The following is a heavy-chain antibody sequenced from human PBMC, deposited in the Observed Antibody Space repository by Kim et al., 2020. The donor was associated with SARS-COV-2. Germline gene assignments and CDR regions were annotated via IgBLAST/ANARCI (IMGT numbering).Heavy chain of an antibody. Sequence: GGSLRLSCAASGFTFSSYSMNWVRQAPGKGLEWVSSISSSSSYIYYADSVKGRFTISRDNAKNSLYLQMNSLRAEDTAVYYCAREYDRGVKSPGYGMDVWGQGTTVTVSS. CDR2: ISSSSSYI. V-gene: IGHV3-21*01. J-gene: IGHJ6*02. D-gene: IGHD3-10*02. CDR3: AREYDRGVKSPGYGMDV. CDR1: GFTFSSYS.